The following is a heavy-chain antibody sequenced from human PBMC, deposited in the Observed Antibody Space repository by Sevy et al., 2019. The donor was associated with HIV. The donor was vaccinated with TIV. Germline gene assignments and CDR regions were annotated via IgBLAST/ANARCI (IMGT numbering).Heavy chain of an antibody. CDR3: GKEGGGYYYDSSGLFDY. Sequence: GGSLRLSCAASGFTFSSYAMSWVRQAPGKGLEWVSAISGSGYLTYYTDSVKGRFTISRDNSKNTLYLPMNSLRAEDTAVYYCGKEGGGYYYDSSGLFDYWGQGTLVTVSS. CDR1: GFTFSSYA. V-gene: IGHV3-23*01. J-gene: IGHJ4*02. D-gene: IGHD3-22*01. CDR2: ISGSGYLT.